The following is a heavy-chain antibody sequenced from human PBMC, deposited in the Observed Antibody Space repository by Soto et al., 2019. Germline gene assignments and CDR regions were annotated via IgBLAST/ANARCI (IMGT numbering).Heavy chain of an antibody. Sequence: ASVKVSCKTSGYTFSAFYVHWARLAPGRGFEWLGWINPSSGVTTFSQSFQGRVTMTRDTSTTTVHMELKSLTFADTADYYCMGGGWAYSRIDYWGHGTQVTVSS. V-gene: IGHV1-2*02. D-gene: IGHD2-21*01. CDR3: MGGGWAYSRIDY. CDR1: GYTFSAFY. J-gene: IGHJ4*01. CDR2: INPSSGVT.